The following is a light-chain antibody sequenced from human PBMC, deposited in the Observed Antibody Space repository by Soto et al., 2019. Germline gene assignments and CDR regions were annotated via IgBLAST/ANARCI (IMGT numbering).Light chain of an antibody. V-gene: IGLV1-44*01. CDR1: SSNIGSNT. CDR2: SNN. Sequence: QSVLTQPPSASGTPGQRVTISCSGSSSNIGSNTVNWYQQLPGTAPKLLIYSNNQRPSGVPDRFSGSKSGTSASLAISGLQSEDEADYYCAAWDDGLNDYVFGTGTKVTVL. J-gene: IGLJ1*01. CDR3: AAWDDGLNDYV.